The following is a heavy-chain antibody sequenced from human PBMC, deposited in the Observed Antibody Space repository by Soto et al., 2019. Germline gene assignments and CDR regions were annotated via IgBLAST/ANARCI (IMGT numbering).Heavy chain of an antibody. D-gene: IGHD4-17*01. Sequence: AVKVSCKASGGTFSSYAISWVRQAPGQGLEWMGGIIPIFGTANYAQKFQGRVTITADESTSTAYMELSSLRSEDTAVYYCASGDYGDYVRYYYGMDVWGQGTPVTVYS. CDR3: ASGDYGDYVRYYYGMDV. CDR2: IIPIFGTA. J-gene: IGHJ6*02. V-gene: IGHV1-69*13. CDR1: GGTFSSYA.